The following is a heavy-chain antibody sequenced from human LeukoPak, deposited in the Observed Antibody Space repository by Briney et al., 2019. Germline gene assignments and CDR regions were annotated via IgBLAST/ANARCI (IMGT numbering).Heavy chain of an antibody. D-gene: IGHD3-10*01. V-gene: IGHV4-4*09. CDR3: ARVPQTMVRGVIRPLQIDY. CDR1: GVSMSAYQ. J-gene: IGHJ4*02. CDR2: INTKGET. Sequence: SETLSLTCTVSGVSMSAYQWSWVRQSPEKGLEWIGCINTKGETSYNPSLKSRVTTSVDTSKSQFSLKLSSVTAADTAMYYCARVPQTMVRGVIRPLQIDYWGQGTLVTVSS.